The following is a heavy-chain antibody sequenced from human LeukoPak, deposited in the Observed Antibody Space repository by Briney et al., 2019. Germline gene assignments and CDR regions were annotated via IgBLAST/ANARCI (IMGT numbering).Heavy chain of an antibody. D-gene: IGHD5-12*01. Sequence: SETLSLTWTVSGGSISSYYWSWIRQPPGKGLEWIGYMYYSGSTNYNPSLKSRVTISIDTSKNQFSLKLSSVTAADTAVYYCTRRRSGYDYYFDSWGQGTLVTVSS. CDR1: GGSISSYY. J-gene: IGHJ4*02. CDR3: TRRRSGYDYYFDS. V-gene: IGHV4-59*01. CDR2: MYYSGST.